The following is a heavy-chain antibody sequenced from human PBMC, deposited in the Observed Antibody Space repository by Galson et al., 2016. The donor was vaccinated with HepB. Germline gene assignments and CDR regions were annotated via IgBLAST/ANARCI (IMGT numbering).Heavy chain of an antibody. CDR1: GFTFTSHW. Sequence: SLRLSCAASGFTFTSHWMHWVRQAPGIGLEWVAKINQDGSGKYYLDSERGRFSISRDNAKNSLSLQMNSLRAEDTAVYFCARDSIAVPGTNWYFDLWGRGTLVTVSS. CDR3: ARDSIAVPGTNWYFDL. D-gene: IGHD6-19*01. CDR2: INQDGSGK. J-gene: IGHJ2*01. V-gene: IGHV3-7*04.